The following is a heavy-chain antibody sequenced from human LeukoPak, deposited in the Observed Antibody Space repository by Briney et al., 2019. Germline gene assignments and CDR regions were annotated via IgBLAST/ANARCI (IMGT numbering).Heavy chain of an antibody. CDR3: ARGGGSIGPVGSSPFGY. CDR2: IYHSGRT. Sequence: SETLSLTCGVSGGSISSGGKTWSWIRQPPGRGLEWIGYIYHSGRTFYNPSIKSRVTISLDRSENQFPLKVTSVTDADTAAYYCARGGGSIGPVGSSPFGYWGQGTLVIVSS. D-gene: IGHD3-16*01. V-gene: IGHV4-30-2*01. J-gene: IGHJ4*02. CDR1: GGSISSGGKT.